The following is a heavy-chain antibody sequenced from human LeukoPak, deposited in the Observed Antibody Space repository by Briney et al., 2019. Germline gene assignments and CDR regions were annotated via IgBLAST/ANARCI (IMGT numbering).Heavy chain of an antibody. V-gene: IGHV3-74*01. Sequence: GSLRLSCAASGFTFSSYWMHWVRQAPGKGLVWVSRINSDGSSTSYADSVKGRFTISRDNSKNTLYLQMNSLRAEDTAVYYCARADYGGNLFFDYWGQGALVTVSS. CDR2: INSDGSST. D-gene: IGHD4-23*01. J-gene: IGHJ4*02. CDR3: ARADYGGNLFFDY. CDR1: GFTFSSYW.